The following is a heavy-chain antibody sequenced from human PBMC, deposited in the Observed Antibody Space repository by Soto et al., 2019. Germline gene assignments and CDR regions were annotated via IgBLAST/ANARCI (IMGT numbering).Heavy chain of an antibody. Sequence: ASVKVSCKASGYTFTNYDINWVRQATGQGLEWMGWMNPNSGNTGYAQKFQGRVTMTRNTSMSTASMELSSLRSEDTAVYYCASGPMSCTSSSCPYFSDYRAQGTRVTASS. CDR1: GYTFTNYD. CDR3: ASGPMSCTSSSCPYFSDY. CDR2: MNPNSGNT. J-gene: IGHJ4*02. D-gene: IGHD2-2*01. V-gene: IGHV1-8*01.